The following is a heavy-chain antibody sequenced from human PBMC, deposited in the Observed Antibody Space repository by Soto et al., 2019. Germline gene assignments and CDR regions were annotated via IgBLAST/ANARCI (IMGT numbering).Heavy chain of an antibody. CDR3: AKGGRQWLVTSDFNY. CDR1: GFTFSSYA. V-gene: IGHV3-30*18. Sequence: VGSLKLSCAASGFTFSSYAMHWVRQAPGKGLEWVAVVSHDGRNTHYADSVKGRFTISRDSSKNTVSLEMTSLRAEDTAVYYCAKGGRQWLVTSDFNYWGQGALVTVSS. J-gene: IGHJ4*02. D-gene: IGHD6-19*01. CDR2: VSHDGRNT.